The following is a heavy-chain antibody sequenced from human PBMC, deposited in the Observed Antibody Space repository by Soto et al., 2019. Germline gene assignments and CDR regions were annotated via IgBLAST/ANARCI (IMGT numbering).Heavy chain of an antibody. CDR1: GGSISSGGYY. CDR2: IYYSGTT. J-gene: IGHJ5*02. D-gene: IGHD3-10*01. Sequence: SETLSLTCTVSGGSISSGGYYWSWIRQHPGKGLEWIGNIYYSGTTYSNPSLKSRVNTSVDTSKNQFSLKLSSVTAADTAVYYCARVPPGASWFDPWGQGTLVTVSS. V-gene: IGHV4-31*03. CDR3: ARVPPGASWFDP.